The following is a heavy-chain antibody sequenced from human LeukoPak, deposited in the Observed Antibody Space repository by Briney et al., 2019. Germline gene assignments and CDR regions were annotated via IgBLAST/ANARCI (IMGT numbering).Heavy chain of an antibody. V-gene: IGHV3-9*01. CDR1: GFTFDDYA. CDR3: ARVRGGYSYGYGSYFDY. CDR2: ISWNSGSI. D-gene: IGHD5-18*01. J-gene: IGHJ4*02. Sequence: GRSLRLSCAASGFTFDDYAMHWVRQAPGKGLEWVSGISWNSGSIGYADSVKGRFTISRDNAKNSLYLQMNSLRAEDTAVYYCARVRGGYSYGYGSYFDYWGQGTLVTVSS.